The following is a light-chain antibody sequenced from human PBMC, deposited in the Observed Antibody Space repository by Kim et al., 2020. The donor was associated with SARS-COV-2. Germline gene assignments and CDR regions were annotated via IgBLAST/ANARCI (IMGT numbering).Light chain of an antibody. J-gene: IGLJ3*02. Sequence: GQTVIISCSGSTSSIGNNIVNWYQHFPGAAPSLLIYENNRRPSGVPDRFSGSKSGASASLAISGLQSEDEAAYSCAAWDDGLNVWVFGGGTKLTVL. CDR1: TSSIGNNI. CDR2: ENN. CDR3: AAWDDGLNVWV. V-gene: IGLV1-44*01.